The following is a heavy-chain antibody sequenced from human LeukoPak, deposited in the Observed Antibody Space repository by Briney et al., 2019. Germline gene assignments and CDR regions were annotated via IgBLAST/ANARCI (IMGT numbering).Heavy chain of an antibody. J-gene: IGHJ6*03. CDR1: GFTFSNAW. CDR2: IKSKTDGGTT. D-gene: IGHD3-10*01. CDR3: AKDYYGSGSYYMYYYYYYMDV. V-gene: IGHV3-15*01. Sequence: GGSLRLSCAASGFTFSNAWMSWVRQAPGKGLEWVGRIKSKTDGGTTDYAAPVKGRFTISRDDSKNTLYLQMNSLRAEDTAVYYCAKDYYGSGSYYMYYYYYYMDVWGKGTTVTVSS.